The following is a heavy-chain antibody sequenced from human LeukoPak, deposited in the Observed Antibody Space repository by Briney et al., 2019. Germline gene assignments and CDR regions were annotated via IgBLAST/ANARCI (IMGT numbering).Heavy chain of an antibody. Sequence: GGSLRLSCAASGFTFSSYWMHWVRQAPGKGLEWVSSISSSSSYIYYADSVKGRFTISRDNAKNSLYLQMNSLRAEDTAVYYCARDMVRGVIASMDVWGKGTTVTVSS. CDR3: ARDMVRGVIASMDV. CDR1: GFTFSSYW. D-gene: IGHD3-10*01. CDR2: ISSSSSYI. J-gene: IGHJ6*04. V-gene: IGHV3-21*01.